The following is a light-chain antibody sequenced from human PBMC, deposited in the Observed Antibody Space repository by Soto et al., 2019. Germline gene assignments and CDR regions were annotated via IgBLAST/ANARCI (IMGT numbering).Light chain of an antibody. Sequence: QSVLTQPPSASGTPGQRVTISCSGGSSNIGSNTVSWYQQLPGTAPKLLIYSNNQRPSGVPARFSGSKSATSASLAISGLQSEEEVDDYCAAWDDSLNGWVFGGGTKLTVL. CDR2: SNN. CDR1: SSNIGSNT. J-gene: IGLJ3*02. V-gene: IGLV1-44*01. CDR3: AAWDDSLNGWV.